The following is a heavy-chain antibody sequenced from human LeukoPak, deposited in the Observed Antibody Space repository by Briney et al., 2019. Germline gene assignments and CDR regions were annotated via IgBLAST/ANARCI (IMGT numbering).Heavy chain of an antibody. Sequence: GGSLRLSCAASGFTFSSYSMNWVRQAPGKGLEWFSSISSSSSYIYYADSVKGRFTISRDNAKNSLYLQMNSLRAEDTAVYYCARAIVATINPFDYWGQGTLVTVSS. CDR2: ISSSSSYI. CDR1: GFTFSSYS. CDR3: ARAIVATINPFDY. D-gene: IGHD5-12*01. V-gene: IGHV3-21*01. J-gene: IGHJ4*02.